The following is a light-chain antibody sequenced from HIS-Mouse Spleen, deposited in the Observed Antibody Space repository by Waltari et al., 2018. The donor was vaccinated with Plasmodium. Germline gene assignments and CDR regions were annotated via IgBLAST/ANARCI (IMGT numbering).Light chain of an antibody. CDR3: AAWDDSLV. CDR1: SSHIGRNY. CDR2: RNN. V-gene: IGLV1-47*01. Sequence: QSVLTQPPSASGTPGQRVTISCSVSSSHIGRNYVYWYQQLPGTAPKLLIYRNNQRPSGVPDRFSGSKSGTSASLAISGLRSEDEADYYCAAWDDSLVFGGGTKLTVL. J-gene: IGLJ2*01.